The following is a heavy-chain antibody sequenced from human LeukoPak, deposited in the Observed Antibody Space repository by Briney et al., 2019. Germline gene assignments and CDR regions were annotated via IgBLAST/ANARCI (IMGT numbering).Heavy chain of an antibody. CDR2: ISWNSDNI. Sequence: GGSLRLSCAPSGFIFDDYAMHWVRQAPGKGLEWVSGISWNSDNIGYADSVKGRFTISRDNAKNSVYLQMNSLRVEDTAVYYCARRGLPDVWGKGTTVTVSS. J-gene: IGHJ6*03. D-gene: IGHD2-15*01. CDR3: ARRGLPDV. CDR1: GFIFDDYA. V-gene: IGHV3-9*01.